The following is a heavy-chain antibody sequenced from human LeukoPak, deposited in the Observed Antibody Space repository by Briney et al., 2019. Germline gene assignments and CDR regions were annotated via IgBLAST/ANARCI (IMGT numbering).Heavy chain of an antibody. D-gene: IGHD1-26*01. CDR2: ISGGSSFT. Sequence: GGSLRLSCAASGFSFSSFSMNWVRQAPGKGLEWVSYISGGSSFTYYVDSVKGRFTISRDNSKNTLYLQMNSLRAADTAVYYCARGGSYLSAFDIWGQGTMVTVSS. J-gene: IGHJ3*02. CDR3: ARGGSYLSAFDI. V-gene: IGHV3-21*01. CDR1: GFSFSSFS.